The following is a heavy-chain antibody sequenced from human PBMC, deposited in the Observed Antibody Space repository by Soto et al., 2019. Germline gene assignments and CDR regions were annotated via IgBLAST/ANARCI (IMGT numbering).Heavy chain of an antibody. CDR2: ISGSGGST. CDR1: GFTFSSYA. D-gene: IGHD3-3*01. Sequence: PGGSLRLSCAASGFTFSSYAMSWVRQAPGKGLEWVSAISGSGGSTYYADSVKGRFTISRDNSKNTLYLQMNSLRAEDTAVYYCGKEGPPYYDFWSGQTANYFDYWGQGTLVTVSS. V-gene: IGHV3-23*01. CDR3: GKEGPPYYDFWSGQTANYFDY. J-gene: IGHJ4*02.